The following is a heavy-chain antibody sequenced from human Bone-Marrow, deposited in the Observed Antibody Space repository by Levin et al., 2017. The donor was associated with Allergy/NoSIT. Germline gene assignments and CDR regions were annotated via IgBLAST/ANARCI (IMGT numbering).Heavy chain of an antibody. Sequence: GESLKISCSASGFTFSSYAMHWVRQAPGKGLEYVSAISSNGGSTYYADSVKGRFTISRDNSKNTLYLQMSSLRAEDTAVYYCVKDTKTQGSYNWFDPWGQGTLVTVSS. CDR2: ISSNGGST. V-gene: IGHV3-64D*06. CDR3: VKDTKTQGSYNWFDP. D-gene: IGHD3-3*01. J-gene: IGHJ5*02. CDR1: GFTFSSYA.